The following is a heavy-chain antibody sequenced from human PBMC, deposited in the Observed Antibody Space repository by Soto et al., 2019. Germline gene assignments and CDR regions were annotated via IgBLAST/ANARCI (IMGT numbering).Heavy chain of an antibody. CDR1: GGSISNSSFY. V-gene: IGHV4-39*01. CDR2: IYYSGST. CDR3: ARSSEVATIRVIPQTLAFDY. Sequence: PSETLSLTCTVSGGSISNSSFYWGWIRQPPGKGLEWVGSIYYSGSTYYNPSLKSRVTISVDTSKNQFSLKLNSVTAADTAVYYCARSSEVATIRVIPQTLAFDYWGQGTLVTVSS. D-gene: IGHD5-12*01. J-gene: IGHJ4*02.